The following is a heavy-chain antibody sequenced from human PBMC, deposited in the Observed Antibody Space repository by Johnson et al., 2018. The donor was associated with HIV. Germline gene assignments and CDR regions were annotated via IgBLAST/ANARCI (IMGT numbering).Heavy chain of an antibody. CDR1: GFTFSDAW. CDR2: ISYDGSEK. D-gene: IGHD3-10*01. Sequence: QVQLVESGGDLVKPGGSLRLSCAASGFTFSDAWMNWVRQAPGKGLEWVAVISYDGSEKLFADSVKGRFTISRDSSKNTLYMQMNGLRAEDTALYYCARGNYYGSGSYGAFDIWGQGTMVTVSS. V-gene: IGHV3-30*03. J-gene: IGHJ3*02. CDR3: ARGNYYGSGSYGAFDI.